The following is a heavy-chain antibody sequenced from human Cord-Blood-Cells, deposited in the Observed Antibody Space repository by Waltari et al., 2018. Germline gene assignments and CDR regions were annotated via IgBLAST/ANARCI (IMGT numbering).Heavy chain of an antibody. CDR1: GFTFSSYW. V-gene: IGHV3-7*01. Sequence: EVQLVESGGGLVQPGGSLRLSCAASGFTFSSYWMSWVRQAPGKGLEGVANIKKDGSEKYYVESVKGRFTISRDNAKNSLYLQMNSLRAEDTAVYYCARARWELLFDYWGQGTLVTVSS. CDR3: ARARWELLFDY. J-gene: IGHJ4*02. D-gene: IGHD1-26*01. CDR2: IKKDGSEK.